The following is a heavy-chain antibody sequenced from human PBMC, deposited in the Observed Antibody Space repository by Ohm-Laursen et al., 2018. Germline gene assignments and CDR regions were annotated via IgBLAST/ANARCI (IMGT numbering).Heavy chain of an antibody. CDR3: AKERKQIDY. V-gene: IGHV3-23*01. CDR1: GFTFSSYA. J-gene: IGHJ4*02. D-gene: IGHD6-13*01. Sequence: LSLTCAASGFTFSSYAMNWVRQAPGKGLEWVSGIGGSTTNTYYADSVKGRFTISRDNFKNMLYLQMSSLRAEDTAIYYCAKERKQIDYWGQGTLVTVSS. CDR2: IGGSTTNT.